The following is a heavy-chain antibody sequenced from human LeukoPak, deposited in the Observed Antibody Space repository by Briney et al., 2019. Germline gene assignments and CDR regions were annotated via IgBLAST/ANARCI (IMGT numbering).Heavy chain of an antibody. D-gene: IGHD1-1*01. CDR1: GFTFSSYG. V-gene: IGHV3-30*03. CDR3: ATSVQDAFDI. Sequence: GRSLRLSCAASGFTFSSYGMHWGRQAPGKGLEWVAVISYDGSNKYYADSVKGRFTISRDNSKNTLYLQMNSLRAEDTAVYYCATSVQDAFDIWGQGTMVTVSS. J-gene: IGHJ3*02. CDR2: ISYDGSNK.